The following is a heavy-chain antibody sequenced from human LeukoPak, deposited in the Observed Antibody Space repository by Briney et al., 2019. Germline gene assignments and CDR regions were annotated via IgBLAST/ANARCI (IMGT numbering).Heavy chain of an antibody. Sequence: ASVKVSCKASGYTFTGYYMHWVRQAPGQGLEWMGWINPNSGGTNYAQKFQGRVTMTRDTSISTAYMELSRLRSDDTAVYYCARVMGYSGCDPVDYWGQGTLVTVSS. J-gene: IGHJ4*02. CDR2: INPNSGGT. V-gene: IGHV1-2*02. CDR1: GYTFTGYY. CDR3: ARVMGYSGCDPVDY. D-gene: IGHD5-12*01.